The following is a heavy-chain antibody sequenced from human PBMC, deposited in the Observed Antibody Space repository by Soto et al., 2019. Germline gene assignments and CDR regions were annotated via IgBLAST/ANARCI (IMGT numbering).Heavy chain of an antibody. CDR1: GFTFSSYA. D-gene: IGHD1-26*01. Sequence: EVQLLESGGGLVQPGGSLRLSCAASGFTFSSYAMSWVRQAPGKGLDWVSAISGSGGSTYYADSVKGRFTISRDNSKNTLYLQMNSLRAEDTAVYYCAKDKGVVGATKYGGRRGPFDYWGQGTLVTVSS. V-gene: IGHV3-23*01. CDR2: ISGSGGST. J-gene: IGHJ4*02. CDR3: AKDKGVVGATKYGGRRGPFDY.